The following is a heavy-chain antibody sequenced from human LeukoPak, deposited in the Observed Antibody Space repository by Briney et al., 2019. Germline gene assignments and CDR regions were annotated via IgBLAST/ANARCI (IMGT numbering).Heavy chain of an antibody. Sequence: GGSLRLSCAASGFTVSSNYMNWVRQAPGKGLEWVSIIYSGATTYYADSVKGRSTISRDNSKNTLFLQMNSLRAEDTAVYYCARGHWLAHLDYWGQGTLVTVSS. J-gene: IGHJ4*02. CDR2: IYSGATT. D-gene: IGHD3-9*01. V-gene: IGHV3-53*01. CDR3: ARGHWLAHLDY. CDR1: GFTVSSNY.